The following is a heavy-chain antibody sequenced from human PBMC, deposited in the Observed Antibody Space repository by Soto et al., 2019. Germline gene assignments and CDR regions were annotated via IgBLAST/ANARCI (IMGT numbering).Heavy chain of an antibody. CDR2: IYYSGST. CDR1: GGSISSYY. D-gene: IGHD4-17*01. Sequence: SETLSLTCTVSGGSISSYYWGWIRQPPGKGLEWIGYIYYSGSTNYNPSLKSRVTISVDTSKNQFSLKLSSVTAADTAVYYCARTFYGDYVFLDYWGQGTLVTVS. V-gene: IGHV4-59*01. CDR3: ARTFYGDYVFLDY. J-gene: IGHJ4*02.